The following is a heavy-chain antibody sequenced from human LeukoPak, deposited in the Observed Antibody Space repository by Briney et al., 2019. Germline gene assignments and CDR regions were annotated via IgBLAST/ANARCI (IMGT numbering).Heavy chain of an antibody. CDR1: GGSFSGYY. D-gene: IGHD3-9*01. V-gene: IGHV4-34*01. Sequence: PSETLSLTCAVYGGSFSGYYWSWIRQPPGKGLEWVGEINHSGSTNYNPSLKSRVTISVDTSKNQFSLKLSSVTAADTAVYYCARGSLLRYFDWPIDYWGQGNLVTVSS. CDR3: ARGSLLRYFDWPIDY. J-gene: IGHJ4*02. CDR2: INHSGST.